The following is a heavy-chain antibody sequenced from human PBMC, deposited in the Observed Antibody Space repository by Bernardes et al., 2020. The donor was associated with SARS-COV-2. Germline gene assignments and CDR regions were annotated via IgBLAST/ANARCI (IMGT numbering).Heavy chain of an antibody. Sequence: GGSLRLSCVASGFTFSTYAMSWVRQAPGKGLEWVSAISGSGGSAFYADSVRGRLTISRDNSNNTLYLQMNSLRAEDTAVYYCARIDEVTGRDYWGQGTLVTVSS. J-gene: IGHJ4*02. CDR2: ISGSGGSA. V-gene: IGHV3-23*01. CDR3: ARIDEVTGRDY. CDR1: GFTFSTYA. D-gene: IGHD6-19*01.